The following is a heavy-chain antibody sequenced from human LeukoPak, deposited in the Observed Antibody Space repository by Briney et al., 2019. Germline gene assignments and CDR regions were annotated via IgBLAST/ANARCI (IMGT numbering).Heavy chain of an antibody. V-gene: IGHV4-61*02. J-gene: IGHJ4*02. D-gene: IGHD1-1*01. CDR2: IYTSGST. Sequence: PSETLSLTCTVSGGSISSGSYYWSWIRQPAGKGLEWIGRIYTSGSTNYNPSLKSRVTISVDTSKNQFSLKLSSVTAADTAVYYCARAGLERSFDYWGQGTLVTVSS. CDR1: GGSISSGSYY. CDR3: ARAGLERSFDY.